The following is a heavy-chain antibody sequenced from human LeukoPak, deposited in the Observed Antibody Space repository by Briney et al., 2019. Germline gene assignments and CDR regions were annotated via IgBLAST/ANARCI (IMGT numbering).Heavy chain of an antibody. J-gene: IGHJ5*02. D-gene: IGHD3-3*01. CDR1: GGSFSGYY. CDR2: IDHSGST. V-gene: IGHV4-34*01. CDR3: ARGGFYYDFWSGYYTSHGWFDP. Sequence: SETLSLTCAVYGGSFSGYYWSWIRQPPGKGLEWIGEIDHSGSTNYNPSLKSRVTISVDTSKNQFSLKLSSVTAADTAVYYCARGGFYYDFWSGYYTSHGWFDPWGQGTLVTVSS.